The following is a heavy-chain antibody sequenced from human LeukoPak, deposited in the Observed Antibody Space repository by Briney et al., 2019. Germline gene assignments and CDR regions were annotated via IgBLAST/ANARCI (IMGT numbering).Heavy chain of an antibody. Sequence: SVKVSCKASGGTFSSCAISWVRQAPGQGLEWMGGIIPIFGTANYAQKFQGRVTITTDESTSTAYMELSSLRSEDTAVYYCTGGAADAFDIWGQGTMVTVSS. V-gene: IGHV1-69*05. CDR1: GGTFSSCA. D-gene: IGHD2-15*01. CDR2: IIPIFGTA. J-gene: IGHJ3*02. CDR3: TGGAADAFDI.